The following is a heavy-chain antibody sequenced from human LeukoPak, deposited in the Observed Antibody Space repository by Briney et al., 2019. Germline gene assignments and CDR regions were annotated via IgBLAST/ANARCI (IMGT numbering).Heavy chain of an antibody. CDR1: GYSFTSYW. Sequence: GESLKISCKGSGYSFTSYWIGWVRQMPGKGLEWMGIIYPGDSDTRYSPSFQGQVTISADKSISTAYLQWTSLKASDTAMHYCARAADTTMVQRFDYWGQGTLVTVSS. V-gene: IGHV5-51*01. J-gene: IGHJ4*02. CDR2: IYPGDSDT. CDR3: ARAADTTMVQRFDY. D-gene: IGHD5-18*01.